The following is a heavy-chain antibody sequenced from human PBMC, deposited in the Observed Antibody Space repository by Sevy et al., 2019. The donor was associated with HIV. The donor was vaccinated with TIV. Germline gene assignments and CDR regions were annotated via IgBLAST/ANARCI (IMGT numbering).Heavy chain of an antibody. CDR1: GFTFSSYG. J-gene: IGHJ4*02. CDR3: ASGAYYYASRSQNFDY. Sequence: GGFLRLFCAASGFTFSSYGMHWVRQAPGKGLEWVALIWYDGTNKYYADSVKGRFTISRDNSKNTLYLQMNSLRAEDTAVYYCASGAYYYASRSQNFDYWGPGTLVTVSS. D-gene: IGHD3-10*01. CDR2: IWYDGTNK. V-gene: IGHV3-33*01.